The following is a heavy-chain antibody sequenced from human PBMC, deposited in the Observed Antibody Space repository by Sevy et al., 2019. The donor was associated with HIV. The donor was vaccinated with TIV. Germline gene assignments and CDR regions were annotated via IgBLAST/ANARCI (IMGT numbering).Heavy chain of an antibody. D-gene: IGHD2-2*01. CDR3: ARSLGPAAIDY. J-gene: IGHJ4*02. CDR1: GFTFSSYS. CDR2: ISSSSSTI. V-gene: IGHV3-48*01. Sequence: GGSLRLSCAASGFTFSSYSMNWVRQAPGKGLEWVSYISSSSSTIYYADSVKGRFTISRDNAKNSLYLQMNSLRAEDTAVYYGARSLGPAAIDYWGQGTLVTVSS.